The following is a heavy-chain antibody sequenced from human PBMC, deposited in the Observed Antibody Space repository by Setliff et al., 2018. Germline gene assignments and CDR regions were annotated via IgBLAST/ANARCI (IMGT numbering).Heavy chain of an antibody. D-gene: IGHD2-2*02. V-gene: IGHV4-61*08. CDR1: GGSISSGGYY. Sequence: SETLSLTCTVSGGSISSGGYYWSWIRQHPGKGLEWIGYIYYSGSTNYNPSLKSRVTISVDTSKNQFSLRLNSVTAADTAVYYCARVQYCSSSTSCYNYYYYMDVWGKGTTVTVSS. J-gene: IGHJ6*03. CDR2: IYYSGST. CDR3: ARVQYCSSSTSCYNYYYYMDV.